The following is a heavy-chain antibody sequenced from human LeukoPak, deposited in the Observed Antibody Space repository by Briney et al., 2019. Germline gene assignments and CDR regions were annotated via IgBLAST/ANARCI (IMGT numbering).Heavy chain of an antibody. J-gene: IGHJ1*01. CDR1: GFTFSSYA. V-gene: IGHV3-30*04. CDR2: ISYDGSNK. Sequence: GRSLRLSCAASGFTFSSYAMHWVRQAPGKGLEWVAVISYDGSNKYYADSVKGRFTISRDNSKNTLYLQMNSLRAEDTAVYYCARDHNHRGGDCYPYFQHWGQGTLVTVSS. D-gene: IGHD2-21*02. CDR3: ARDHNHRGGDCYPYFQH.